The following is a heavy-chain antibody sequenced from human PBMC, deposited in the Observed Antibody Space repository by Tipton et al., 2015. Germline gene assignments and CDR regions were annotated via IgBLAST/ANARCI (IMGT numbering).Heavy chain of an antibody. CDR3: ARARGLRAGLVDS. Sequence: TLSLTCDVSGYSISSGYYWGWIRQPPGKGLEWIGSIFHRGDTNYNPSLKSRVTISLDTPKNQFSLKLNSVTAADTAVYYCARARGLRAGLVDSWGQGTLVTVSS. V-gene: IGHV4-38-2*01. CDR2: IFHRGDT. J-gene: IGHJ4*02. CDR1: GYSISSGYY. D-gene: IGHD3/OR15-3a*01.